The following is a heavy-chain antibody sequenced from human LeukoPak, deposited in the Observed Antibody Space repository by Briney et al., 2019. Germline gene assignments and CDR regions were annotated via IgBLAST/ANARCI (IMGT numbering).Heavy chain of an antibody. Sequence: SETLSLTCTVSGGSISSGDYYWSWIRQPPGKGLEWIGYIYYSGSTYYNPSLKSRVTISVDTSKNQFSLKLSSVTAADPAVYYCARFYDILTGYYHGYFDYWGQGTLVTVSS. CDR1: GGSISSGDYY. D-gene: IGHD3-9*01. CDR2: IYYSGST. CDR3: ARFYDILTGYYHGYFDY. V-gene: IGHV4-30-4*01. J-gene: IGHJ4*02.